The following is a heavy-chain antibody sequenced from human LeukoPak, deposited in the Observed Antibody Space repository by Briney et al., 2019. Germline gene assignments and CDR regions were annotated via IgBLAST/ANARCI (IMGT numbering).Heavy chain of an antibody. J-gene: IGHJ5*02. D-gene: IGHD2-21*01. V-gene: IGHV3-30*04. Sequence: GGSLRLSCVASGFTFNSYAMHWVRQAPGKGLEWVAVISYDGSNKYYADSVKGRFTVSRDNSKNTLYLQMNSLRAEDTAVYYCASDQHTSWGQGTLVTVSS. CDR3: ASDQHTS. CDR1: GFTFNSYA. CDR2: ISYDGSNK.